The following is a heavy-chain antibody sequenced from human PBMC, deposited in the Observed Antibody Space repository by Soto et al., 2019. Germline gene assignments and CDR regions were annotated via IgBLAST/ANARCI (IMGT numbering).Heavy chain of an antibody. D-gene: IGHD6-13*01. CDR1: GFTFTSSA. CDR2: IVVGSGNT. V-gene: IGHV1-58*01. Sequence: QMQLVQSGPEVKKPGTSVKVSCKASGFTFTSSAVQWVRQARGQRLAWIGWIVVGSGNTNYAQKFQERVTITRDMSTSTAYMELSSLRSEDTAVYYCAADHGSSWYDYYYGMDVWGQGTTVTVSS. CDR3: AADHGSSWYDYYYGMDV. J-gene: IGHJ6*02.